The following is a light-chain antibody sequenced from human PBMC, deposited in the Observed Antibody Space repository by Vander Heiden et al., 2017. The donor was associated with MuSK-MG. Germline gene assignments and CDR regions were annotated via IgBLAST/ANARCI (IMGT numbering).Light chain of an antibody. CDR2: GAS. J-gene: IGKJ5*01. Sequence: DIQMTQSPSSLSASVGDRVTITCRASQSISNYLNWYQQKPGKAPKLLIYGASSLQSGVPSRFSGSGSGTDFTLTISRLQPEDFATYYCQQSDSTPITFGQGTRLEIK. CDR3: QQSDSTPIT. V-gene: IGKV1-39*01. CDR1: QSISNY.